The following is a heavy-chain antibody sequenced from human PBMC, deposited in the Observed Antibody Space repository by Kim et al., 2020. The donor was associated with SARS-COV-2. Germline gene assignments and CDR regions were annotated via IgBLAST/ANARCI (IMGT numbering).Heavy chain of an antibody. J-gene: IGHJ4*02. CDR1: GYTLTELS. V-gene: IGHV1-24*01. D-gene: IGHD2-15*01. Sequence: ASVKVSCKVSGYTLTELSMHWVRQAPGKGLEWMGGFDPEDGETIYAQKFQGRVTMTEDTSTDTAYMELSSLRSEDTAVYYCATGLGYCSGGSCYRLSYWGQGTLVTVSS. CDR2: FDPEDGET. CDR3: ATGLGYCSGGSCYRLSY.